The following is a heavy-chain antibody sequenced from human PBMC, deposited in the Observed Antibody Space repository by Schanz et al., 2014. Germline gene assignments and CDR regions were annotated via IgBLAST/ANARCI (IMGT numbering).Heavy chain of an antibody. CDR3: AKEVGLYRGGYFDA. CDR2: ISANSGDT. CDR1: GYTFTDYH. Sequence: QVQLVQSGAEVKKPGASVKVSCKASGYTFTDYHIHWVRQAPGQGLEWIGWISANSGDTNYAQKLQGRVTMTADTSTSTAYMDLMSLRSDDTAVYYCAKEVGLYRGGYFDAWGQGTLXTVSS. V-gene: IGHV1-18*04. J-gene: IGHJ5*02. D-gene: IGHD5-12*01.